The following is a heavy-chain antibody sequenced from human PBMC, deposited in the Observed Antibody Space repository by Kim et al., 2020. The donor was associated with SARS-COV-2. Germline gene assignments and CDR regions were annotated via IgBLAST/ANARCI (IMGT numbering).Heavy chain of an antibody. V-gene: IGHV3-33*01. CDR2: IWYDGSNK. CDR3: ARVYYDSSGYYYDYYFDY. CDR1: GFTFSSYG. D-gene: IGHD3-22*01. Sequence: GGSLRLSCAASGFTFSSYGMHWVRQAPGKGLEWVAVIWYDGSNKYYADSVKGRFTISRDNSKNTLYLQMNSLRAEDTAVYYCARVYYDSSGYYYDYYFDYWGQGTLVTVSS. J-gene: IGHJ4*02.